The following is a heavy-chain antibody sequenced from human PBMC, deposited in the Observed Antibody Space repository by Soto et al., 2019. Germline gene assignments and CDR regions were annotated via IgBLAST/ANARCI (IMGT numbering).Heavy chain of an antibody. D-gene: IGHD6-13*01. J-gene: IGHJ6*02. Sequence: SETLSLTCTVSGGSISSYYWSWIRQPPGKGLEWIGYIYYSGSTNYNPSLKSRVTISVDTSKNQFSLKLSSVTAADTAVYYCARATAAAAYYYYYGMDVWGQGTTVTVSS. CDR2: IYYSGST. CDR3: ARATAAAAYYYYYGMDV. CDR1: GGSISSYY. V-gene: IGHV4-59*01.